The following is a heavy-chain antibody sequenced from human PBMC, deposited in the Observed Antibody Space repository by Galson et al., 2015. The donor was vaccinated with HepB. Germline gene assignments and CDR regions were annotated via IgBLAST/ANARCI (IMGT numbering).Heavy chain of an antibody. V-gene: IGHV3-21*06. CDR3: ARSSGSNYFYGMDV. Sequence: SLRLSCAASEFSFSTYHMNWVRQAPGKGLEWVSYIDSTSSYTYYADSVKGRFTIPRDNAKNTLYLQMTSLRAEDTAVFYCARSSGSNYFYGMDVWGQGTTVTVSS. CDR1: EFSFSTYH. J-gene: IGHJ6*02. D-gene: IGHD5-12*01. CDR2: IDSTSSYT.